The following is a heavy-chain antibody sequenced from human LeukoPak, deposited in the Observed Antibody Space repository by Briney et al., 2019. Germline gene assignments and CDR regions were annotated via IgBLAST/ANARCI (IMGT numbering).Heavy chain of an antibody. D-gene: IGHD6-13*01. CDR2: IYHSGST. CDR3: ARDKDSSSWYGYYYYYYMDV. CDR1: GYSISSGYY. V-gene: IGHV4-38-2*02. Sequence: SETLSLTCTVSGYSISSGYYWGWIRQPPGKGLEWIGSIYHSGSTYYNPSLKSRVTISVDTSKNQFSLKLSSVTAADTAVYYCARDKDSSSWYGYYYYYYMDVWGKGTTVTVSS. J-gene: IGHJ6*03.